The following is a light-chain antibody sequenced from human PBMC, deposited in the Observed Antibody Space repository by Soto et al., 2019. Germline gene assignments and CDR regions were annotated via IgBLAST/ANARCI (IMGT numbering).Light chain of an antibody. CDR3: SSYISSSIDYV. V-gene: IGLV2-14*01. Sequence: QSVLTQPASVSGSPGQSITMSCTGTSSDVGGYNYVSWYQQHPGKAPKLMIYEVSNRPSGVSNRFSGSKSGNTASLTISGLQAEDEADYYCSSYISSSIDYVSGTGTKLTVL. CDR2: EVS. J-gene: IGLJ1*01. CDR1: SSDVGGYNY.